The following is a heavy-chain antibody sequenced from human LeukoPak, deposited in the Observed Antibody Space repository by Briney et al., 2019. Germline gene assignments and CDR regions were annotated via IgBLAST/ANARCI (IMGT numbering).Heavy chain of an antibody. CDR2: IKKDGSQK. J-gene: IGHJ4*02. D-gene: IGHD5-12*01. CDR1: GFTFSDKW. V-gene: IGHV3-7*03. Sequence: GGSLRLSCVGSGFTFSDKWMSWVRQAPGKGPEWVASIKKDGSQKYYVDSVKGRFTISRDNSKITLYLQMNSLRAEDTAVYYCAKSYKGYDSNPDYWGQGTLVTVSS. CDR3: AKSYKGYDSNPDY.